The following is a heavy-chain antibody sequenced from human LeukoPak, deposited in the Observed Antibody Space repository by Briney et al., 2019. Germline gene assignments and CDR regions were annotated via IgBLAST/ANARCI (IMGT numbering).Heavy chain of an antibody. J-gene: IGHJ4*02. Sequence: GSSVKVSCKASGGTFSSYAISWVRQAPGQGLEWMGGIIPIFGTANYAQKFQGRVTITADESTSTAYMELSSLRSEDTAVYYCAREIAAAGTGSNYFDYWGQGTLVTVSS. CDR1: GGTFSSYA. V-gene: IGHV1-69*01. CDR2: IIPIFGTA. D-gene: IGHD6-13*01. CDR3: AREIAAAGTGSNYFDY.